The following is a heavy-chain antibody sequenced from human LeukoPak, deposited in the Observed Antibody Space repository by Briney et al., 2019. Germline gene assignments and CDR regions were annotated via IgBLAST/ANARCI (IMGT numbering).Heavy chain of an antibody. CDR2: IYYSGNT. Sequence: SETLSLTRTVSGGSISSGGYYWSWIRQHPGKGLEWIGYIYYSGNTYYSPSLKSRLTISIDTPKNQFSLKLSSVTAADTAVYYCARGQDDYSSFYTWFDPWGQGTLVTVSS. CDR1: GGSISSGGYY. J-gene: IGHJ5*02. V-gene: IGHV4-31*03. CDR3: ARGQDDYSSFYTWFDP. D-gene: IGHD4-11*01.